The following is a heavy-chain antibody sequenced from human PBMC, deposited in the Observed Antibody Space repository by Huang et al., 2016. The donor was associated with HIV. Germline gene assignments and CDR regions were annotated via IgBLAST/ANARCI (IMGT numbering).Heavy chain of an antibody. D-gene: IGHD1-26*01. CDR2: ISYDGSNK. Sequence: VQLVESGGGVVQPGRSLRLACAASGFSVSTYGLHWVRQAPGKGVEWVAVISYDGSNKYYAHSVKGRFTISRDTSENKVYLQMNSLRHEDTAVYYCAKDGADEEWDIDYWGQGTLVTVSS. CDR1: GFSVSTYG. CDR3: AKDGADEEWDIDY. J-gene: IGHJ4*02. V-gene: IGHV3-30*18.